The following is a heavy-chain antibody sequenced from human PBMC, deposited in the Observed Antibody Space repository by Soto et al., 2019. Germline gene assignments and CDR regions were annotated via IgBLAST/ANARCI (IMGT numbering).Heavy chain of an antibody. J-gene: IGHJ3*02. V-gene: IGHV1-69*10. Sequence: ASVKVSCKASGSTFRSYAISWVRQAPGQGLEWMGGIIPILGIANYAQKFQGRVTITADKSTSTAYMELSSLRSEDTAVYYCARDRLTTVTTYGAFDIWGQGTMVTVSS. CDR1: GSTFRSYA. D-gene: IGHD4-17*01. CDR2: IIPILGIA. CDR3: ARDRLTTVTTYGAFDI.